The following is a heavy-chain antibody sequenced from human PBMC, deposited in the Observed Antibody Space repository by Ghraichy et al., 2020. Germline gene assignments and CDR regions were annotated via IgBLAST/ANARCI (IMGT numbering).Heavy chain of an antibody. Sequence: GGSLRLSCAASGFTFSDNYMDWVRQAPGKGLEWVGRIRDKANSYSTEYAASVKGRFTISRDDSKNSQYLQMNSLKTEDTAVYYCARTGYGDAVSAVDYWGQGTLVTVSS. D-gene: IGHD1-14*01. CDR3: ARTGYGDAVSAVDY. CDR1: GFTFSDNY. CDR2: IRDKANSYST. J-gene: IGHJ4*02. V-gene: IGHV3-72*01.